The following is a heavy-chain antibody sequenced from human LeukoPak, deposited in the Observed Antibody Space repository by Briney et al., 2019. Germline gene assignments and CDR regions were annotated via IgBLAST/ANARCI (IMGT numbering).Heavy chain of an antibody. CDR1: GFTFSSYW. V-gene: IGHV3-74*01. J-gene: IGHJ4*02. CDR3: AKRADYGGNSYDY. CDR2: INGDGSST. D-gene: IGHD4-23*01. Sequence: GGSLRLSCAASGFTFSSYWMHWVRQAPGKGLVWVSRINGDGSSTSYADSVKGRFTIYRDNAKNTLYLQMNSLRAEDTAVYYCAKRADYGGNSYDYWGQGTLVTVSS.